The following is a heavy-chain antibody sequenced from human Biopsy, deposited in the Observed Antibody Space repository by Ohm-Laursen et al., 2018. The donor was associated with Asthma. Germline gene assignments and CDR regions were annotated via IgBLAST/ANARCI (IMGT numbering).Heavy chain of an antibody. D-gene: IGHD5-12*01. CDR2: ISYDGNHK. CDR1: GFMFRSFG. CDR3: AKRRGYSGHDNDY. V-gene: IGHV3-30*18. J-gene: IGHJ4*02. Sequence: SLRLSCAASGFMFRSFGMHWVRQAPGKGLEWVAVISYDGNHKFYEDSVKGRFTISRDNSKNTLYLQMDSLRTEDTAVYYCAKRRGYSGHDNDYWGQGTLAIVSS.